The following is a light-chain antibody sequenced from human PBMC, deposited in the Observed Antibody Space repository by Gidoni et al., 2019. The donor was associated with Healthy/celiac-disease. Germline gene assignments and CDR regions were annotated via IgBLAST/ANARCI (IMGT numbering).Light chain of an antibody. Sequence: QSVLTQPPSVSGAPGQRVTISCTGSSSTIGAGYDLHWYQQLPGTAPKPRIYGNSNRPSGVPDRFSGSKSGTAASLAITGLQAEDEADYYCQSYDSSLSGPWVFGGGTKLTVL. CDR2: GNS. V-gene: IGLV1-40*01. CDR3: QSYDSSLSGPWV. CDR1: SSTIGAGYD. J-gene: IGLJ3*02.